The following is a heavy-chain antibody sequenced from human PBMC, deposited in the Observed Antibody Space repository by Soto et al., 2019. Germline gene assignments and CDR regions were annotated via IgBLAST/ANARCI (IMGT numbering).Heavy chain of an antibody. J-gene: IGHJ6*02. CDR2: INAGNGNT. CDR3: ASRGGNPEDYYYGMDV. Sequence: ASGKVCCKASGYTFTSYAMHWVRQAPGQRLEWMGWINAGNGNTKYSQKLQGRVTMTTDTLTSTAHMELRSLRSDDTAVYYCASRGGNPEDYYYGMDVWGQGTTVTVSS. CDR1: GYTFTSYA. D-gene: IGHD2-15*01. V-gene: IGHV1-3*01.